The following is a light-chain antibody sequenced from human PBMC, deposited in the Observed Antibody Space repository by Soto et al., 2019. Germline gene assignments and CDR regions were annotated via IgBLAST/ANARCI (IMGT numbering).Light chain of an antibody. V-gene: IGLV2-14*03. CDR3: RSYTTSTTVV. CDR1: SSDVGGYNY. CDR2: DVN. Sequence: QSALTEPASVSGSSGQSISISCTGTSSDVGGYNYVSWYQQHPGKAPKLMIYDVNNRPSGVSNRFSSSKSGNTASLTISGLQAEDEADYFCRSYTTSTTVVFGGGTKLNVL. J-gene: IGLJ2*01.